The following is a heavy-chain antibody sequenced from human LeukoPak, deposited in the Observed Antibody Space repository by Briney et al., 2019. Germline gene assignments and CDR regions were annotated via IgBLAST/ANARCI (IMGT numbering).Heavy chain of an antibody. Sequence: GGCLSLSCAASAFTFSSHTMNWVRQAPGKGLEWVSSISSSSSYINYADSVKGRVTISRDNAKNSLYLEMNSLRAEDTAVYYCARDSFVVVVLGVRVDLYYYMDDWGKGTTVTVSS. CDR2: ISSSSSYI. D-gene: IGHD3-22*01. CDR1: AFTFSSHT. J-gene: IGHJ6*03. CDR3: ARDSFVVVVLGVRVDLYYYMDD. V-gene: IGHV3-21*01.